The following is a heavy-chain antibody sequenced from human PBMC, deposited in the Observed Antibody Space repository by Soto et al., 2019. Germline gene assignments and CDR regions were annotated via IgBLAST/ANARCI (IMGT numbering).Heavy chain of an antibody. Sequence: GASVKVSCKASGGTFSSYAISWVRQAPGQGLEWMGGIIPIFGTANYAQKFQGRVTITADESTSTAYMELSSLRSEDTAVYYCARLNDYVSNYYYGMDVWGQGTTVTAP. CDR1: GGTFSSYA. D-gene: IGHD3-16*01. V-gene: IGHV1-69*13. CDR2: IIPIFGTA. CDR3: ARLNDYVSNYYYGMDV. J-gene: IGHJ6*02.